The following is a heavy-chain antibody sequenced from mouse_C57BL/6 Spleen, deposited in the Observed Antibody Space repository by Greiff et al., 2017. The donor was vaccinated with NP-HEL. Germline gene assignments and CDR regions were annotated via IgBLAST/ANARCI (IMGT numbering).Heavy chain of an antibody. J-gene: IGHJ1*03. CDR2: INPSTGGT. CDR3: ASPRYYGSSPHWYFDV. Sequence: VQLKQSGPELVKPGASVKISCKASGYSFTGYYMNWVKQSPEKSLEWIGEINPSTGGTTYNQKFKAKATLTVDKSSSTAYMQLKSLTSEDSAVYYCASPRYYGSSPHWYFDVWGTGTTVTVSS. V-gene: IGHV1-42*01. CDR1: GYSFTGYY. D-gene: IGHD1-1*01.